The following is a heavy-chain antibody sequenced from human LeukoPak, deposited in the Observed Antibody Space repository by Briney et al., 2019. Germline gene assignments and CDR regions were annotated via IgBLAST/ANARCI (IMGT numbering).Heavy chain of an antibody. CDR1: GFTVSTNY. J-gene: IGHJ3*02. CDR3: ARDLRTTGAFDT. D-gene: IGHD4-17*01. CDR2: IYSGGST. Sequence: GGSLRLSCAASGFTVSTNYMSWVRQAPGKGLEWVSIIYSGGSTYYADSVKGRFTISRDISQNTLYLQMNSLRAEDTAVYYCARDLRTTGAFDTWGQGTMVTVSS. V-gene: IGHV3-66*01.